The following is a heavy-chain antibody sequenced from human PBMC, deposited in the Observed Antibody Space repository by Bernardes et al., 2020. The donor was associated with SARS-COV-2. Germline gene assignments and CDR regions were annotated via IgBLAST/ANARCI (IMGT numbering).Heavy chain of an antibody. Sequence: GGSLRLSCAASGFIVSNKYMTWVRQVPGKGLEWVSVIYSDGTTFYTDSVKGRFTISRDNSKNTLYLQMNSLRVEDAAVYYCARGEAVTILGVPIRGRWYFDLSGRGTHVSVSS. V-gene: IGHV3-66*02. CDR2: IYSDGTT. CDR3: ARGEAVTILGVPIRGRWYFDL. J-gene: IGHJ2*01. CDR1: GFIVSNKY. D-gene: IGHD3-3*01.